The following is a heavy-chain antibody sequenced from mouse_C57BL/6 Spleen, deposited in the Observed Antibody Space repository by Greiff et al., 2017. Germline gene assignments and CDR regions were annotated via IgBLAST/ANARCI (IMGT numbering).Heavy chain of an antibody. Sequence: QVQLQQPGAELVMPGASVKLSCKASGYTFTSYWMHWVKQRPGQGLEWIGEVVPSDSYTNYNQKFKGKSTLTVDKSSSTAFMQLSSLTSEDSAVYYCARRGYYYGSSHCPYAMDYWGQGTSVTVSS. CDR2: VVPSDSYT. D-gene: IGHD1-1*01. V-gene: IGHV1-69*01. CDR3: ARRGYYYGSSHCPYAMDY. J-gene: IGHJ4*01. CDR1: GYTFTSYW.